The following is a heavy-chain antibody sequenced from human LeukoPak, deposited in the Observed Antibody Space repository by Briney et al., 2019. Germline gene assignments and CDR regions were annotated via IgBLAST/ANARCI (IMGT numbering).Heavy chain of an antibody. CDR2: IIPILGIA. J-gene: IGHJ6*02. CDR1: GGTFSSYA. Sequence: GASVKVSCKASGGTFSSYAISWVRQAPGQGLEWMGRIIPILGIANYAQKFQGRVTITADKSTSTACMELSSLRSEDTAVYYCARATNYYDSSGYYYGMDVWGQGTTVTVSS. D-gene: IGHD3-22*01. CDR3: ARATNYYDSSGYYYGMDV. V-gene: IGHV1-69*04.